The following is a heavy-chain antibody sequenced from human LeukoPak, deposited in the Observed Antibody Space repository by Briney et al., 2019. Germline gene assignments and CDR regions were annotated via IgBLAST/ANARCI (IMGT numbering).Heavy chain of an antibody. V-gene: IGHV1-46*01. J-gene: IGHJ5*02. Sequence: ASVKVSCKASGYTFTSYYMHWVRQAPGQGLEWMGIINPSGGSTSYAQKFQARVTMTRDMSTSTVYMELSSLRSEDTAVYYCARDGCSGGSCYNWFDPWGQGTLVTVSS. CDR1: GYTFTSYY. CDR3: ARDGCSGGSCYNWFDP. D-gene: IGHD2-15*01. CDR2: INPSGGST.